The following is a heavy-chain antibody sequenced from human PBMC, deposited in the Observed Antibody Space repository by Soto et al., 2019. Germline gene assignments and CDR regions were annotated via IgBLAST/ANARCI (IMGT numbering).Heavy chain of an antibody. J-gene: IGHJ6*02. V-gene: IGHV4-30-2*01. CDR3: AASPYYYYCLDV. D-gene: IGHD3-16*01. CDR2: VYHNGNA. Sequence: SETLSLTCTVSGGSISTPGYSWSWIRQPPGKAPEWIGYVYHNGNAYPKPSLKSRVTISLDGAKNQFSLKMSYVNDEERGVYYCAASPYYYYCLDVWGQGTTVTVSS. CDR1: GGSISTPGYS.